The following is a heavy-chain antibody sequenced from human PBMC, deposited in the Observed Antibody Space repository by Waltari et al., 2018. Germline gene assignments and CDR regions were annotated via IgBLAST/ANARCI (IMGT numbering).Heavy chain of an antibody. D-gene: IGHD1-26*01. J-gene: IGHJ3*02. CDR1: GFTFSSYA. V-gene: IGHV3-30-3*01. CDR2: ISYDGSNK. Sequence: QVQLVESGGGVVQPGRSLRLSCAASGFTFSSYAMHWVRQAPGKGLEWVAVISYDGSNKYYADSVKGRFTISRDNSKNTLYLQMNSLRAEDTAVYYCARIFSVSYSNAFDIWGQGTMVTVSS. CDR3: ARIFSVSYSNAFDI.